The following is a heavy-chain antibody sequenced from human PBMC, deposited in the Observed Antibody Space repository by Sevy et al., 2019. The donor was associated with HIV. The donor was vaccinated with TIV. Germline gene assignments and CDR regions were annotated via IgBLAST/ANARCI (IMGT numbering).Heavy chain of an antibody. CDR3: ARVFPGVRGVGGNY. Sequence: GGSLRLSCAASGFTFSSYWMSWVRQAPGKGLEWVANIKQDGSEKYYVDSVKGRFTISRDNAKNSLYLQMNSLRAEDTAVYYCARVFPGVRGVGGNYWGQGTLVTVSS. CDR2: IKQDGSEK. J-gene: IGHJ4*02. D-gene: IGHD3-10*01. CDR1: GFTFSSYW. V-gene: IGHV3-7*01.